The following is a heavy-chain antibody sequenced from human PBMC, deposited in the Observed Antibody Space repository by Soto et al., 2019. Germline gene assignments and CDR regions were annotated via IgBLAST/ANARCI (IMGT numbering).Heavy chain of an antibody. CDR1: GGTFSSYT. J-gene: IGHJ4*02. V-gene: IGHV1-69*08. CDR3: ARDCSSTSFPRPGY. CDR2: IIPILGIA. Sequence: QVQLVQSGAEVKKPGSSVKVSCKASGGTFSSYTISWVRQAPGQGLEWMGRIIPILGIANYAQKFQGRVTITSDKSTSTAYMELSSLRSEDTAVYYCARDCSSTSFPRPGYWGQGILVTVSS. D-gene: IGHD2-2*01.